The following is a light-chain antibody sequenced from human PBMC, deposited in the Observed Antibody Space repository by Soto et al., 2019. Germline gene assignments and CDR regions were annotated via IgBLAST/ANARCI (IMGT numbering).Light chain of an antibody. CDR3: QQYNSYSLT. Sequence: DIQMTQSPSTLSASVGDRVTITSLSSKSISSGVAWYQHKPGKAPKLLLYKASILESGVPSRFSGSGSGTEFTLPISSLQPDDFATDYCQQYNSYSLTLGGGTKVEIK. CDR1: KSISSG. V-gene: IGKV1-5*03. CDR2: KAS. J-gene: IGKJ4*01.